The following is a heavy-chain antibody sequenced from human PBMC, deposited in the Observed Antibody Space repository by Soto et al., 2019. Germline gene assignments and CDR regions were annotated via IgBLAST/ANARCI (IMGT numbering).Heavy chain of an antibody. CDR3: AREREYYDSGPNIDY. CDR1: GYTFTSHA. Sequence: ASVKVSCKASGYTFTSHAMHWVRQAPGQRLEWMGWINAGNGNTKYSQKFQGRVTITRDTSASTAYMELSSLRSEDTAVYYCAREREYYDSGPNIDYWGQGTLVTVSS. V-gene: IGHV1-3*01. J-gene: IGHJ4*02. CDR2: INAGNGNT. D-gene: IGHD3-3*01.